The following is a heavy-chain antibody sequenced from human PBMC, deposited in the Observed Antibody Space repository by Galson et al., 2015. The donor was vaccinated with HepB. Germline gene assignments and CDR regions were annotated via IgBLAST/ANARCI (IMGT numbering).Heavy chain of an antibody. CDR2: ISNSGSGGST. CDR1: GFPLTAYA. J-gene: IGHJ4*02. Sequence: SLRLSCAASGFPLTAYAMNWVRQAPAKGLEWLSTISNSGSGGSTYYAGSVKGRFTISRDISKNTLDLQMNNLRAEDTAIYYCVKGAGDYHWGSYRPNTYYFDSWGQGTLVTVAS. CDR3: VKGAGDYHWGSYRPNTYYFDS. D-gene: IGHD3-16*02. V-gene: IGHV3-23*01.